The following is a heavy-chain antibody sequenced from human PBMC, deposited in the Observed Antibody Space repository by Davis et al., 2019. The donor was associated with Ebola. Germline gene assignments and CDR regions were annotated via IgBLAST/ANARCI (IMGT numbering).Heavy chain of an antibody. J-gene: IGHJ4*02. CDR2: IKEDGSGK. Sequence: GESLKISCTGSGFKINIFWMAWVRHAPGKGLEWVANIKEDGSGKHYVDSVKGRFTIHRDHAKNSMYLQMDDLRTDDAAVYYCAGDVGVECDYWGQGTRVTVSS. D-gene: IGHD3-3*01. CDR3: AGDVGVECDY. CDR1: GFKINIFW. V-gene: IGHV3-7*03.